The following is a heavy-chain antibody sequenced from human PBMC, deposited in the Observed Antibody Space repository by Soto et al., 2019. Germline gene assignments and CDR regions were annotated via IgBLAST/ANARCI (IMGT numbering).Heavy chain of an antibody. CDR2: INHSGST. D-gene: IGHD6-13*01. J-gene: IGHJ4*02. CDR3: ARLQQQLVL. Sequence: SETLSLTCAVYGGSFSGYYWSWIRQPPGKGLEWIGEINHSGSTNYNPSLKSRVTISVDTSKNQFSLKLSFVTAADTAVFYCARLQQQLVLWGQGTLVTVSS. CDR1: GGSFSGYY. V-gene: IGHV4-34*01.